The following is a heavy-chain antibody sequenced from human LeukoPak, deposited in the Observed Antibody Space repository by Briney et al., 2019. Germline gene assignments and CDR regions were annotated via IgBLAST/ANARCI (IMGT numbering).Heavy chain of an antibody. Sequence: PSETLSLTCGVFGLSFNNNYWSWIRQPPGKGLEWIGHIHYSGSTTYNPSHTSRVTLSQDTSRTQYSLNLPSLSPADTAVYYCAKDRGTDYTGVDYWGQGVLVTVSS. CDR1: GLSFNNNY. D-gene: IGHD4-11*01. CDR3: AKDRGTDYTGVDY. CDR2: IHYSGST. J-gene: IGHJ4*02. V-gene: IGHV4-59*01.